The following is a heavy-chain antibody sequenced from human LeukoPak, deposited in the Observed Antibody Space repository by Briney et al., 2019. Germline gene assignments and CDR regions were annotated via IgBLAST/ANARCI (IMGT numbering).Heavy chain of an antibody. Sequence: SETLSLTCGVSGGSFSAYYWSWIRQPPGKGLELIGEINHSGRTNYNPSLRSRVTISVDTSKNQFSLNLSSVTAADTAVYYCARSPLTGNYGDWFDPWGQGTLVIVSS. CDR2: INHSGRT. V-gene: IGHV4-34*01. CDR3: ARSPLTGNYGDWFDP. J-gene: IGHJ5*02. CDR1: GGSFSAYY. D-gene: IGHD3-9*01.